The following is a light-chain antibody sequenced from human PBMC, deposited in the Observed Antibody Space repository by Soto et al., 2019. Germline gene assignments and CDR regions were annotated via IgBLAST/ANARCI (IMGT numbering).Light chain of an antibody. Sequence: EIVLTQSPGTLSLSPGERATLSCRASQSVSSSYLAWYQQKPGQAPRLLIYGASSRATGIPDRFSGSGSGTDFTLTISRLETEAFAVYYCQQYGSSPIFTFGPGTKVDIK. CDR3: QQYGSSPIFT. V-gene: IGKV3-20*01. J-gene: IGKJ3*01. CDR1: QSVSSSY. CDR2: GAS.